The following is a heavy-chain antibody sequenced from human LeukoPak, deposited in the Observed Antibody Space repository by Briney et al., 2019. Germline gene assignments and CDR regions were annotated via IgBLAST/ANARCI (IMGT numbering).Heavy chain of an antibody. CDR2: INPTVGDT. V-gene: IGHV1-46*01. D-gene: IGHD6-13*01. Sequence: GASVKVSCKASGYNLTSYYMHWVRQAAGQGLEWMGIINPTVGDTLYAQKFQGRVTKTRDMSTSTVYMELSSLRSDDTAVYYCARYGFSSSWQGGWDAFDIWGQGTMVTVSS. CDR1: GYNLTSYY. CDR3: ARYGFSSSWQGGWDAFDI. J-gene: IGHJ3*02.